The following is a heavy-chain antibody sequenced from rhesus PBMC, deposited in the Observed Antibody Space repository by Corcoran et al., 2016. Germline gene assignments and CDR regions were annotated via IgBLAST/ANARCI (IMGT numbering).Heavy chain of an antibody. CDR1: GGSIRGYYY. V-gene: IGHV4-143*01. CDR3: ARPSIAAALDV. D-gene: IGHD6-25*01. CDR2: IYGNSAST. Sequence: QVQLQESGPGLVKPSETLSLTCTVSGGSIRGYYYWSWIRQPPGKGLEWIGGIYGNSASTYYNPSLKSRVTISKDTSKNQFSLKLSSVTAADTAVYYCARPSIAAALDVWGRGVLVTVSS. J-gene: IGHJ5-2*02.